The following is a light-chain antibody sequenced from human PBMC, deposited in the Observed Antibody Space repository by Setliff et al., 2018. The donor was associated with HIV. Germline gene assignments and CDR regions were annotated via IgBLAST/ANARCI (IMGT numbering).Light chain of an antibody. Sequence: LTQPPSASGSPGQSVTISCTGTSSDVGGYNYVSWYQQHPGNAPKLMIYEVSERPSGVPDCFSGSKSGNTASLTVSGLQAEDEADYYCSSFAGSNNLVFGGGTKGTVL. CDR2: EVS. CDR3: SSFAGSNNLV. V-gene: IGLV2-8*01. J-gene: IGLJ3*02. CDR1: SSDVGGYNY.